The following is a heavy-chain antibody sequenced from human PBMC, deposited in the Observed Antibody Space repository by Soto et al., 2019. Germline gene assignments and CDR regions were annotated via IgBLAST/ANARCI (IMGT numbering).Heavy chain of an antibody. J-gene: IGHJ4*02. CDR1: GYTFTTFA. CDR3: ARDRDILTAYFPY. V-gene: IGHV1-3*01. CDR2: INAGTGDT. D-gene: IGHD3-9*01. Sequence: QVQLVQSGAEVKKPGASVKVSCKSSGYTFTTFAMHWVCQAPGQRLEWMGWINAGTGDTKYSQKFQGRVTFSSDTSASTAYMELSSLRSEDTAVYYCARDRDILTAYFPYWGQGTLVIVSS.